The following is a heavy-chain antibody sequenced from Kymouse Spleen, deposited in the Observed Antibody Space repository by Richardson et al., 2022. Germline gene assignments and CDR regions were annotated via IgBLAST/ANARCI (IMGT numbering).Heavy chain of an antibody. CDR1: GFTFSSYW. V-gene: IGHV3-7*01. CDR3: ARGGYCSSTSCYGDWFDP. J-gene: IGHJ5*02. Sequence: EVQLVESGGGLVQPGGSLRLSCAASGFTFSSYWMSWVRQAPGKGLEWVANIKQDGSEKYYVDSVKGRFTISRDNAKNSLYLQMNSLRAEDTAVYYCARGGYCSSTSCYGDWFDPWGQGTLVTVSS. D-gene: IGHD2-2*02. CDR2: IKQDGSEK.